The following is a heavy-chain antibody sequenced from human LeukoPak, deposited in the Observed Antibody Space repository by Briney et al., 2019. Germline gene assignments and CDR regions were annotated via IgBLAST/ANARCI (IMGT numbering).Heavy chain of an antibody. CDR2: ISSGSKYI. CDR1: GFTLSSYA. V-gene: IGHV3-21*01. J-gene: IGHJ4*02. CDR3: ARALSYSYGSMDF. D-gene: IGHD5-18*01. Sequence: PGGSLRLSCAASGFTLSSYAMSWVRQAPGKGLEWVSSISSGSKYIYNADSVKGRFTISRDNSKNSLYLQMNSLRVEDTAVYYCARALSYSYGSMDFWGQGTLVIVSS.